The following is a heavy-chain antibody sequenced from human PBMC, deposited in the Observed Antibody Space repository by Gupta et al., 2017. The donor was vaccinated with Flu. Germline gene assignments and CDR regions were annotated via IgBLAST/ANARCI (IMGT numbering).Heavy chain of an antibody. V-gene: IGHV3-23*01. J-gene: IGHJ4*02. CDR1: GLTFGDYA. Sequence: EVPLLESGGGVVQPGESLRLSCVVSGLTFGDYAVNWVRQAPGRGLEWLSTVGAGGDRTYYEDSVMGRCTISRDNSKNTIYLQMNSLTGDDTAVYYCAKDRSGNPAIDYWGQGALVTVSA. CDR2: VGAGGDRT. D-gene: IGHD6-13*01. CDR3: AKDRSGNPAIDY.